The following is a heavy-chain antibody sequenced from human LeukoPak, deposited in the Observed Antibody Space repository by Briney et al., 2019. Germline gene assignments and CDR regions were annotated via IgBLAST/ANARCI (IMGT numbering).Heavy chain of an antibody. CDR3: ARYYGSGSVGGLDY. Sequence: PGRSLRLSCAVSGLTFSSYGMHWVRQAPGKGLEWVAFIWYDGSNKDYIDSVKGRFTISRDNSKNTLYLQMNGLRVEDTAVYYCARYYGSGSVGGLDYWGQGTLVTVSS. D-gene: IGHD3-10*01. CDR1: GLTFSSYG. J-gene: IGHJ4*02. V-gene: IGHV3-33*01. CDR2: IWYDGSNK.